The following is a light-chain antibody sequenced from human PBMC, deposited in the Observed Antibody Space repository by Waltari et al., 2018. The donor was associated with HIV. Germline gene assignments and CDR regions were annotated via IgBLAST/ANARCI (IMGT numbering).Light chain of an antibody. CDR1: QGINNY. Sequence: DIQMTQSPSSVSASVGDRVTITCRASQGINNYLAWYQQKPGKAPKLLLYAASSLQSGVPSRFSGSASGTDFTLIISSLQPEDCATYYCQQGNSFPITFGQGTRLEIK. CDR2: AAS. J-gene: IGKJ5*01. CDR3: QQGNSFPIT. V-gene: IGKV1-12*01.